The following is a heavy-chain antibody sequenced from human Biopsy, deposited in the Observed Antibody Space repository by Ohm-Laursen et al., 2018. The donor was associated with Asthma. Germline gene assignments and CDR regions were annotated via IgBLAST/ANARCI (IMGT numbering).Heavy chain of an antibody. CDR3: AKGEDPRRTAAAFDI. CDR2: IYYSGST. Sequence: TLSLTCTVSYGSITSGGYYWTWIRQHPGKGLEWIGFIYYSGSTYYNPSLKSRVTISVDTSQNQFSLNLNSVTAADTAVYYCAKGEDPRRTAAAFDIWGQGTMVTVSS. D-gene: IGHD2-2*01. J-gene: IGHJ3*02. CDR1: YGSITSGGYY. V-gene: IGHV4-31*03.